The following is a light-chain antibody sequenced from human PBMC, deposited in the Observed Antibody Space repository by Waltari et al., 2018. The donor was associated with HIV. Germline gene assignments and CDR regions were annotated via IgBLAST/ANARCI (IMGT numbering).Light chain of an antibody. CDR2: NKN. Sequence: SSELTQDPAVSVALGQTVKITCHGDSLNSYSASWYQQKPGQAPLLVIYNKNNRPSGIPDRFSASSSGNTASLTITGAQAEDEGDYYCNSRDSSGYSYVFGSGTKV. V-gene: IGLV3-19*01. CDR3: NSRDSSGYSYV. CDR1: SLNSYS. J-gene: IGLJ1*01.